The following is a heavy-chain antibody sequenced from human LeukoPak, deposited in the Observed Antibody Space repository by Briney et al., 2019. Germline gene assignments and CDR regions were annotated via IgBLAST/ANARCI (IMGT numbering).Heavy chain of an antibody. CDR2: TYDSGDT. V-gene: IGHV4-59*08. D-gene: IGHD6-19*01. J-gene: IGHJ4*02. Sequence: SETLSLTCTVSGGSITSYYWIWIRQPPGKGLEWIGFTYDSGDTTSNPSLKSRVTISVDTSKKYFSLKLSYVTAADTAVYYCARLARPNSGWSICDYWGQGTLVTVSS. CDR3: ARLARPNSGWSICDY. CDR1: GGSITSYY.